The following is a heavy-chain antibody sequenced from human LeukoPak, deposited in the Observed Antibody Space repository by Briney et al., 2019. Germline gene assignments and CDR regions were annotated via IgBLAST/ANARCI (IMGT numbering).Heavy chain of an antibody. Sequence: GGSLRLSCAASGFTFSSYAMSWVRQAPGKGLEGVSAISGSGGSTYYADSVKGRFTISRDNSKNTLYLQKNSLRAEHTSVYYCAKEIGVVPAPYFDYGGQGTLATVSS. V-gene: IGHV3-23*01. CDR3: AKEIGVVPAPYFDY. D-gene: IGHD2-2*01. CDR2: ISGSGGST. J-gene: IGHJ4*02. CDR1: GFTFSSYA.